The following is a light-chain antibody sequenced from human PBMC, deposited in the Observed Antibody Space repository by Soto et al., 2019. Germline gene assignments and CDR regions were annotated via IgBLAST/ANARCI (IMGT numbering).Light chain of an antibody. J-gene: IGLJ1*01. CDR2: DVY. Sequence: QSVLTQPASVSGSPGQSITISCTGTSSDVGGYDFVTWYQQHPGKAPKLMIHDVYIRPSGVSNRFSGSKSGTTASLTISGLQAEDEADYYCCSYTRSTSYVFGTGTKVTVL. CDR3: CSYTRSTSYV. CDR1: SSDVGGYDF. V-gene: IGLV2-14*03.